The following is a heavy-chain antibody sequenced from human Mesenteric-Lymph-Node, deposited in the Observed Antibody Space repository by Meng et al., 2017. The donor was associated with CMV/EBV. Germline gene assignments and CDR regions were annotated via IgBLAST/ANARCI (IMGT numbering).Heavy chain of an antibody. CDR3: AKDYLPHTVTNGFYYYGMDV. CDR2: ISNDGSDT. D-gene: IGHD4-11*01. J-gene: IGHJ6*02. CDR1: GFILRYYW. V-gene: IGHV3-74*03. Sequence: GESLKISCAASGFILRYYWMYWVRQAPGKGPVWVSRISNDGSDTQYADSVKGRFIISRDNAKNTLYLQMNSLRAEDTALYYCAKDYLPHTVTNGFYYYGMDVWGQGTTVTVSS.